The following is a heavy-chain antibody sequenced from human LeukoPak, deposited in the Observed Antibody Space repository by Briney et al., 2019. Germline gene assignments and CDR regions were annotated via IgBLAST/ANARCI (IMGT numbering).Heavy chain of an antibody. J-gene: IGHJ6*03. CDR1: GGTFSSYA. D-gene: IGHD6-13*01. CDR3: ARGVQRDYYYYYMDV. CDR2: IFPIFGTA. V-gene: IGHV1-69*05. Sequence: ASVKVSCKASGGTFSSYAISWVRQAPGQRLEWMGRIFPIFGTANYAQKFQGRVTITTDESTSTAYMELSSLRSEDTAVYYCARGVQRDYYYYYMDVWGKGITVTVSS.